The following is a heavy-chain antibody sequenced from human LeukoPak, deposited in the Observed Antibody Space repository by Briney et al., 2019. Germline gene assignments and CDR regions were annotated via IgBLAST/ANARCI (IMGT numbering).Heavy chain of an antibody. V-gene: IGHV4-30-4*08. D-gene: IGHD2-21*01. Sequence: SETLSLTCTVSGGSISSSSYYWGWIRQPPGKALEWIGYIYYSGSTNYNPSLKSRVIISVDTSKIQFSLRLSSVTAADTAVYYCARHIDYWGQGTLVTVSS. CDR3: ARHIDY. J-gene: IGHJ4*02. CDR2: IYYSGST. CDR1: GGSISSSSYY.